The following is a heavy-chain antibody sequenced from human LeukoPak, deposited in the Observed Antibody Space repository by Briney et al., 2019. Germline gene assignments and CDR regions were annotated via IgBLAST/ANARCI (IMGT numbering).Heavy chain of an antibody. Sequence: SETLSLTCTVSGGSIITYYWSWIRQPAGKGLEWIGRIYSSGRTNYHPSLESRVTMSVDTSKNQFSLKLSSVTAADTAVYYCARSITSTWYGDFQHWGQGTLVTVSS. CDR1: GGSIITYY. D-gene: IGHD6-13*01. CDR3: ARSITSTWYGDFQH. V-gene: IGHV4-4*07. CDR2: IYSSGRT. J-gene: IGHJ1*01.